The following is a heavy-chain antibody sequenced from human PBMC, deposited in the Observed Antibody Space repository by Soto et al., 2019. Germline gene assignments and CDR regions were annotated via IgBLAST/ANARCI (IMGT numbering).Heavy chain of an antibody. J-gene: IGHJ6*03. D-gene: IGHD3-22*01. Sequence: GGSLRLSCAASGFTFSSYAMSWVRQAPGKGLEWVSAISGSGGSTYYADSVKGRFTISRDNSKNTLYLQMNSLRAEDTAVYHCATNHVAPFRTMTDVWGKGTTVTLSS. V-gene: IGHV3-23*01. CDR1: GFTFSSYA. CDR3: ATNHVAPFRTMTDV. CDR2: ISGSGGST.